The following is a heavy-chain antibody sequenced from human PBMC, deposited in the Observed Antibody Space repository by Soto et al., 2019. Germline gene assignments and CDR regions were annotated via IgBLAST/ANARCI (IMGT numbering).Heavy chain of an antibody. V-gene: IGHV1-18*01. CDR1: GYTFTSYG. J-gene: IGHJ5*02. D-gene: IGHD6-19*01. CDR3: ARVAGVKQWLGRFDP. Sequence: ASVKVSCKASGYTFTSYGISWVRQAPGQGLEWMGWISAYNGNTNYAQKLQGRVTMTTDTSTSTAYMELRSLRSEDTAVYYCARVAGVKQWLGRFDPWGQGTLVIVSS. CDR2: ISAYNGNT.